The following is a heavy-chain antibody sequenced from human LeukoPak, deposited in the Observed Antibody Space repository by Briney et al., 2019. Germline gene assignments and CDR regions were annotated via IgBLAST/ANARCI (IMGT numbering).Heavy chain of an antibody. Sequence: SETLSLTCAVYGGSFSGYYWGWIRQPPGKGLEWIGSIYHSGSTYYNPSLKSRVTISVDTSKNQFSLKLSSVAAADTAVYYCANNFWSGPSFDYWGQGTLVTVSS. CDR1: GGSFSGYY. V-gene: IGHV4-38-2*01. D-gene: IGHD3-3*01. J-gene: IGHJ4*02. CDR3: ANNFWSGPSFDY. CDR2: IYHSGST.